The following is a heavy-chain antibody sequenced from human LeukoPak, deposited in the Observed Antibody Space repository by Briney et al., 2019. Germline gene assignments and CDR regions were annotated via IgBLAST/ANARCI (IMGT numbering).Heavy chain of an antibody. J-gene: IGHJ4*02. V-gene: IGHV3-48*03. Sequence: PGGSLRISCAASGFSFSIYEMNWVRQASGKGLEWVSNIGSSGTTIYYADSVKGRFTISRDNAKNSLYLQMNSLRAEDTAVYYCATLTVASSFDYWGQGTLVTVSS. CDR1: GFSFSIYE. CDR3: ATLTVASSFDY. CDR2: IGSSGTTI. D-gene: IGHD6-19*01.